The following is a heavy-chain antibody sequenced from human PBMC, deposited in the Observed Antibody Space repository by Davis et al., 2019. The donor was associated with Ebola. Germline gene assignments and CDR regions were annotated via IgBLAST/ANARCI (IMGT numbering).Heavy chain of an antibody. CDR1: GGSFSGYY. V-gene: IGHV4-34*01. CDR2: INHSEST. J-gene: IGHJ4*02. Sequence: MPSETLSLTCAVYGGSFSGYYWSWIRQPPGKGLEWIGEINHSESTNYNPSLKSRVTISVDTSKNQFSLKLSSVTAADTAVYYCARVGSSSWYGDFDYWGQGTLVTVSS. D-gene: IGHD6-13*01. CDR3: ARVGSSSWYGDFDY.